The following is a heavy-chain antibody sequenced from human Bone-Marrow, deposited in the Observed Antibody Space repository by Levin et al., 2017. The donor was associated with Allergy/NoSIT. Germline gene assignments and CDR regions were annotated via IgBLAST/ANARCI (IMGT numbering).Heavy chain of an antibody. D-gene: IGHD3-22*01. CDR2: ISYDGSNK. CDR3: ARDQRVRDWYDSSGYKISALDY. CDR1: GFTFSSYA. V-gene: IGHV3-30-3*01. Sequence: GGSLRLSCAASGFTFSSYAMHWVRQAPGKGLEWVAVISYDGSNKYYADSVKGRFTISRDNSKNTLYLQMNSLRAEDTAVYYCARDQRVRDWYDSSGYKISALDYWGQGTLVTVSS. J-gene: IGHJ4*02.